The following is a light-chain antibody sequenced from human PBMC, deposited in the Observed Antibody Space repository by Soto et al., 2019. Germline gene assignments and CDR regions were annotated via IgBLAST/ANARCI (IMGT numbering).Light chain of an antibody. Sequence: DIQMTQSPSTLSASVGDRVTITCRASQSIRYWLAWHQQKPGKAPQVLIYDVSTLQKGVPSRFSGSGFGTEFPLNISSLQPDDFATSYCQQYHGFPYTFGLGTKVDIK. J-gene: IGKJ2*01. CDR1: QSIRYW. CDR2: DVS. V-gene: IGKV1-5*01. CDR3: QQYHGFPYT.